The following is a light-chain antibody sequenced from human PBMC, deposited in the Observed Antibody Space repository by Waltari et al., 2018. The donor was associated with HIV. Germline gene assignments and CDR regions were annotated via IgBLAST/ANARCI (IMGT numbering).Light chain of an antibody. CDR3: CSYGSSATSVV. CDR2: EVT. V-gene: IGLV2-23*02. Sequence: QSALTQPASVSGSPGQSITLSCTEPTSGVGNYNLVPCYQQYTGKAPKLLIYEVTKRPSGVSSRFSGSKSGNTASLTISDLQAEDEATYDCCSYGSSATSVVFGGGTRVTV. J-gene: IGLJ2*01. CDR1: TSGVGNYNL.